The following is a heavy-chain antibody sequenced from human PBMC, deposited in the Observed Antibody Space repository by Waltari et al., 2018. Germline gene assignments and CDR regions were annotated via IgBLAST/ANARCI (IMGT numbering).Heavy chain of an antibody. CDR2: INGDGYRT. CDR1: GFTVTNSW. Sequence: EVQLVESGGGLVQPGGSLRLSCAASGFTVTNSWMPWVGQAPGRGLVWVSRINGDGYRTDYADSVPGRFTVSRDNARNTVYLQMNSLRAEDTAVYYCARLEAEQWLGDYWGQGTLVTVSS. J-gene: IGHJ4*02. D-gene: IGHD6-19*01. V-gene: IGHV3-74*01. CDR3: ARLEAEQWLGDY.